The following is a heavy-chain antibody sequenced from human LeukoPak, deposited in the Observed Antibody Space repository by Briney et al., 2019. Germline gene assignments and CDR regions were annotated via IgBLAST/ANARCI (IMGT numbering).Heavy chain of an antibody. CDR1: GYTFTSYY. V-gene: IGHV1-46*01. J-gene: IGHJ4*02. Sequence: ASVKVSFKASGYTFTSYYMHWVRQAPGQGLEWMGIINPSGGSTSYAQKFQGRVTMTSDTSTSTVYMELHSLRSDDTAVYFCARVGMTAATADFWGQGTLVTVSS. CDR2: INPSGGST. D-gene: IGHD6-25*01. CDR3: ARVGMTAATADF.